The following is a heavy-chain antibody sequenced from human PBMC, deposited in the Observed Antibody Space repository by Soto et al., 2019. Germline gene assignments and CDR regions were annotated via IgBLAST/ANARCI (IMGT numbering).Heavy chain of an antibody. D-gene: IGHD5-18*01. CDR2: ISYDGSNK. CDR3: AKDRRGYSYDSLDY. V-gene: IGHV3-30*18. Sequence: QVQLVESGGGVVQPGRSLRLSCAASGFTFSSYGMHWVRQAPGKGLEWVAVISYDGSNKYYADSVKGRFTISRDNSKNPLYLQMNSLRAEDKAVYYCAKDRRGYSYDSLDYWGQGTLVTVSS. CDR1: GFTFSSYG. J-gene: IGHJ4*02.